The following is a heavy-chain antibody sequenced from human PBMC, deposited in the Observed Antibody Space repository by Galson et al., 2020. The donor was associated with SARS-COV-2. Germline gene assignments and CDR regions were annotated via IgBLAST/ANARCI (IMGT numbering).Heavy chain of an antibody. V-gene: IGHV3-53*04. CDR1: GFTVSSNY. CDR2: IYSGGST. CDR3: ARFGYLGAAFDI. J-gene: IGHJ3*02. D-gene: IGHD1-26*01. Sequence: QLGGSLKISCAASGFTVSSNYMSWVRQAPAKGLEWVSVIYSGGSTYYADAVKGRFTISRHNSKNTLYLQMNSLRAEDTAVYYCARFGYLGAAFDIWGQGTMVTVSS.